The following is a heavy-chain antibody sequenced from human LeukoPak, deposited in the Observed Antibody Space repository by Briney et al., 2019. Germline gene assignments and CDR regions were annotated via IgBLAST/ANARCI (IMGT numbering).Heavy chain of an antibody. V-gene: IGHV3-7*01. CDR2: IKQDGSEK. J-gene: IGHJ4*02. D-gene: IGHD6-19*01. Sequence: PGGSLRLSCAASGFTFSSYWMSWVRQAPGKGLEWVANIKQDGSEKYYVDSVKGRFTISRDNAKNSLYLQMNSLRAEDTAVYYCAKGTEYSSGWYGGDYFDYWGQGTLVTVSS. CDR3: AKGTEYSSGWYGGDYFDY. CDR1: GFTFSSYW.